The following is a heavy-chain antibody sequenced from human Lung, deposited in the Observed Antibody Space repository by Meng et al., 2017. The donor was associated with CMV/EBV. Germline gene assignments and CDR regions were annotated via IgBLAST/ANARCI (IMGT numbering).Heavy chain of an antibody. Sequence: SCVASGFSFRSYEINWVRQAPGKGLEWVSYISSSGTTIYYAASVKGRFTISRDNAKNSVYLQMNSLSAEDTAIYYCAREATRLQLVLDYWGQGTLVTVSS. CDR3: AREATRLQLVLDY. D-gene: IGHD4-11*01. J-gene: IGHJ4*02. V-gene: IGHV3-48*03. CDR1: GFSFRSYE. CDR2: ISSSGTTI.